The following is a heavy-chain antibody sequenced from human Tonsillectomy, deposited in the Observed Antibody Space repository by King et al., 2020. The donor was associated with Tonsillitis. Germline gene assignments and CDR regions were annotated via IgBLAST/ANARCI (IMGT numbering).Heavy chain of an antibody. CDR1: GGTFSSYA. D-gene: IGHD2-2*01. J-gene: IGHJ2*01. CDR2: IIPILGIA. Sequence: QLVQSGAEVKKPGSSVKVSCKASGGTFSSYAISWVRQAPGQGLEWMGRIIPILGIANYAQKFQGRVTITADKSTSTAYMELSSLRSEDTAVYYCASDASREYCSSTSCYDYWYFDLWGRGTLVTVSS. V-gene: IGHV1-69*04. CDR3: ASDASREYCSSTSCYDYWYFDL.